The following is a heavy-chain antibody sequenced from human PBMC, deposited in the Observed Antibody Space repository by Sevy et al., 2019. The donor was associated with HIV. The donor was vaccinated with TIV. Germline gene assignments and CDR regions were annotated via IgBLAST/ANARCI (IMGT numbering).Heavy chain of an antibody. CDR1: GFTFSSYA. Sequence: GGSLRLSCAASGFTFSSYAMHWVRQAPGKGLEWVAVISYDGSNKYYAHSVKGRFTISRDNSKNTLYLQMNSLRAEDTAVYYCARVLWSGYSYDYWGQGTLVTVSS. V-gene: IGHV3-30-3*01. CDR3: ARVLWSGYSYDY. J-gene: IGHJ4*02. D-gene: IGHD3-3*01. CDR2: ISYDGSNK.